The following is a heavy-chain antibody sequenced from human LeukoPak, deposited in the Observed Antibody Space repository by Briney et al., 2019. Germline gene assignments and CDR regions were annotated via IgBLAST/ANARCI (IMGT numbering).Heavy chain of an antibody. CDR3: SRGDDSYKQGNF. Sequence: SETLSLTCTVSDDSISTNSYYWTWIRQPPGKGLEWVASLHYSGTPYYSPSLSSRISIFVDTSKRQFSLQVRFVTASDTAMYYCSRGDDSYKQGNFWGQGTLVTVSS. CDR2: LHYSGTP. CDR1: DDSISTNSYY. V-gene: IGHV4-39*01. J-gene: IGHJ4*02. D-gene: IGHD5-24*01.